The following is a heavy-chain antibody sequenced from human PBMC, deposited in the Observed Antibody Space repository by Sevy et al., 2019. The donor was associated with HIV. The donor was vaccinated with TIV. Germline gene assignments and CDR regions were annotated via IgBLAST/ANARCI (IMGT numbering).Heavy chain of an antibody. V-gene: IGHV4-39*01. D-gene: IGHD5-18*01. J-gene: IGHJ4*02. Sequence: SETLSLTCSVSGGSITSKNYFWAWIRQSPGKGLEWIGSIYHSGSTYHSPSLQSRVDISVDTSRRRFTLKLSSVTATDTAVYYCARHSFKHGYRPHYFDYWSQGTLVTVSS. CDR3: ARHSFKHGYRPHYFDY. CDR1: GGSITSKNYF. CDR2: IYHSGST.